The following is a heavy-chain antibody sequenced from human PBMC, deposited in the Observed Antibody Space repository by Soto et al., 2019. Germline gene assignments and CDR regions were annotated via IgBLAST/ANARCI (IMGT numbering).Heavy chain of an antibody. CDR2: IYYSGST. D-gene: IGHD6-13*01. CDR1: GGSVITGVHY. CDR3: ARGYYSSWYWFDR. Sequence: QVQLQESGPGLVKLSETLSLTCTVSVSGGSVITGVHYWSCILQPPGKGLEWIGYIYYSGSTNYNPSLKSRVTLSVDKSKNQFSLKLTSVTAADTAVYYCARGYYSSWYWFDRWGRGTLVTVSS. V-gene: IGHV4-61*08. J-gene: IGHJ2*01.